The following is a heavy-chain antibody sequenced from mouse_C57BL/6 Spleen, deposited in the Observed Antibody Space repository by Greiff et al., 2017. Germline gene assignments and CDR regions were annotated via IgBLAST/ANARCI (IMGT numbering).Heavy chain of an antibody. J-gene: IGHJ4*01. CDR2: IWGDVST. D-gene: IGHD1-1*01. Sequence: VKLMESGPGLVAPSQSLSITCTVSGFSLTSYGVSWVRQPPGKGLEWLGVIWGDVSTNYHSALISRLSISKDNSKSQVFLKLNSLQTDDTATYYWAKGGFITTVGAMDYWGQGTSVTVSS. CDR3: AKGGFITTVGAMDY. V-gene: IGHV2-3*01. CDR1: GFSLTSYG.